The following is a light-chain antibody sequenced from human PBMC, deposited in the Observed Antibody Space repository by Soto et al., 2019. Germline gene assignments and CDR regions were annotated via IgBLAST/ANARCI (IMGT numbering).Light chain of an antibody. Sequence: IQMTQSPSSLSAAVGDRVTITCRASQGIRIDLGWYQQKPGKAPKLLIYAASTLQTGVPSRFSGSGSGTDFTLTISSLQPEDFATYYCLQDYNFPWTFGQGTRLEI. CDR2: AAS. J-gene: IGKJ5*01. CDR1: QGIRID. V-gene: IGKV1-6*01. CDR3: LQDYNFPWT.